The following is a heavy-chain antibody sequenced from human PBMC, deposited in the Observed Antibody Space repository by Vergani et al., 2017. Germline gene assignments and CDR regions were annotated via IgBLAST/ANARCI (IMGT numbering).Heavy chain of an antibody. CDR2: IYSGDET. CDR1: GSTVSGNY. Sequence: ELQLVESGGGLVQPGGSLRLSCAASGSTVSGNYMTWVRQAPGEGLEWVSYIYSGDETYYADSVKGRVTISRDTSKITLHLQINNLRVEDTAVYYCARGNYYGSGTYVDPWGQGTLVTVSS. J-gene: IGHJ5*02. CDR3: ARGNYYGSGTYVDP. V-gene: IGHV3-66*02. D-gene: IGHD3-10*01.